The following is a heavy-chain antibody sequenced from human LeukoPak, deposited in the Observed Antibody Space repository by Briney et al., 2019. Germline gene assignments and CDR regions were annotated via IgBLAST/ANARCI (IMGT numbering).Heavy chain of an antibody. CDR1: GFSFNNHA. V-gene: IGHV3-23*01. CDR3: VRWCCTGTSCDYDY. CDR2: ISGSGGRL. Sequence: GGSLTLSCVASGFSFNNHAMSWVRLPPGGGREWVGGISGSGGRLFHADSVKGRFTISRDNSKNTLHLQMNSLRAEDTAVYFCVRWCCTGTSCDYDYWGQGTLVTVSS. D-gene: IGHD2-8*02. J-gene: IGHJ4*02.